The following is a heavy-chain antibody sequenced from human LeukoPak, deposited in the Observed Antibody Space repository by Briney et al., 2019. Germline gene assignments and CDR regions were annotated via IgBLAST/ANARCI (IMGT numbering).Heavy chain of an antibody. Sequence: ASVKVSCKASGYTFTSYDINWVRQAPGQGLEWMGLINPSGGSTSYAQKFQGRVTMTRDTSTSTVYMELSSLRSEDTAVYYCARVPTVTSPYYFDYWGQGTLVTVSS. CDR2: INPSGGST. J-gene: IGHJ4*02. CDR3: ARVPTVTSPYYFDY. CDR1: GYTFTSYD. V-gene: IGHV1-46*01. D-gene: IGHD4-17*01.